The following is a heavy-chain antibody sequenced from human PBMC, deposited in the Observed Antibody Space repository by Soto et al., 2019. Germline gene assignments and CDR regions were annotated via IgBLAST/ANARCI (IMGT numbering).Heavy chain of an antibody. J-gene: IGHJ6*02. CDR3: ARDRDSSDTGGMDV. D-gene: IGHD3-22*01. Sequence: QVQLQESGPGLVKPSWTLSLTCAVSGGSISSSKWWSWVRQPPGKGLEWIGQIYHGGSSDYNPSLQSRVTISVDQSKSQFSRKLSSVTAADTAVYYCARDRDSSDTGGMDVWGQGNTVTVSS. CDR2: IYHGGSS. CDR1: GGSISSSKW. V-gene: IGHV4-4*02.